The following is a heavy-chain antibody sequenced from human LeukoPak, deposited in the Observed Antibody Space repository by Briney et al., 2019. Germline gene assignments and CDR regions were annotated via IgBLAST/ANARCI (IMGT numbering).Heavy chain of an antibody. Sequence: SETLSLTCTVSGGSIISGYYYWSWIRQPPGKGLEWIGNIYYSGSTYYNPSLRSRVTISIDTSNNQFSLKLSSVTAADTAVYFCARGGGKDCTRSSCHPFDYWGQGTLVTVSS. CDR1: GGSIISGYYY. CDR3: ARGGGKDCTRSSCHPFDY. J-gene: IGHJ4*02. V-gene: IGHV4-30-4*01. D-gene: IGHD2-2*01. CDR2: IYYSGST.